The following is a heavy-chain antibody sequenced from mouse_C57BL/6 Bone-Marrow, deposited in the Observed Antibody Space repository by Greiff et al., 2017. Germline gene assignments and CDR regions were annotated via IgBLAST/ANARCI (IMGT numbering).Heavy chain of an antibody. D-gene: IGHD3-2*02. CDR3: ARETAQATDMDY. CDR1: GYTFTSYW. J-gene: IGHJ4*01. Sequence: VQLQQPGAELVMPGASVKLSCKASGYTFTSYWMHWVKQRPGQGLEWIGEIDPSDSYTNYNQKFKGKSTLTVDKSSSTAYMQLSSLTSEDSAVYYCARETAQATDMDYCGQGTWVTVAS. V-gene: IGHV1-69*01. CDR2: IDPSDSYT.